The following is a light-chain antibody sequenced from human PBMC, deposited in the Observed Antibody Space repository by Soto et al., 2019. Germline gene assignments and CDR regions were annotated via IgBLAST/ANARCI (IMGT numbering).Light chain of an antibody. CDR2: DVS. V-gene: IGLV2-11*01. Sequence: QSVLTQPRSVSGSPGQSVTISCTGTSSDVGGYNYVSWYQQHPGKAPKLMIYDVSKRPSGVPDRFSGSKSGNTASLTISGLQAEDEADYYCCSSAGSSRYLLGTAKKATV. CDR1: SSDVGGYNY. CDR3: CSSAGSSRYL. J-gene: IGLJ1*01.